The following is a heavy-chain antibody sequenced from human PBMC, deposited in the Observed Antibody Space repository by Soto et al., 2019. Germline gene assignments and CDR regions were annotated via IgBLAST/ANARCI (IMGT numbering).Heavy chain of an antibody. V-gene: IGHV4-59*01. CDR2: IYYSGST. Sequence: QVQLQESGPGLVKPSETLSLTCTVSGGSISSYYWSWIRQPPGKGLEWIGYIYYSGSTNYNPSLKSRVTISVDTSKNQFSLKLSSVTAADSAVYYCARENDLPGALDYWGQGTLVTVSS. J-gene: IGHJ4*02. CDR1: GGSISSYY. D-gene: IGHD1-26*01. CDR3: ARENDLPGALDY.